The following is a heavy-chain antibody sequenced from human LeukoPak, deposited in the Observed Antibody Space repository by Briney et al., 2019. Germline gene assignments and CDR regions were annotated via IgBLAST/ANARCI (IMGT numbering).Heavy chain of an antibody. CDR3: ARGREYGDYVNYFDY. D-gene: IGHD4-17*01. J-gene: IGHJ4*02. V-gene: IGHV3-30-3*01. CDR2: ISYDGSNK. CDR1: GFTFSSYA. Sequence: PGRSLRLPCAASGFTFSSYAMHWVRQAPGKGLEWVAVISYDGSNKYYADSVKGRFTISRDNSKNTLYLQMNSLRAEDTAVYYCARGREYGDYVNYFDYWGQGTLVTVSS.